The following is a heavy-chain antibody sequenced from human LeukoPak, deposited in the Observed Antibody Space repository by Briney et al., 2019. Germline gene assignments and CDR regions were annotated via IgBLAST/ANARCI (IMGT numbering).Heavy chain of an antibody. J-gene: IGHJ4*02. Sequence: PSETLSLTCAVSGYSISSGYYWGWIRQPPGKGLEWIGSIYHSGSTYYNPSLKSRVTISVDTSKNQFSLKLSSVTAADTAVYYCARESEVINRAPDYWGQGTLVTVSS. V-gene: IGHV4-38-2*02. CDR2: IYHSGST. CDR3: ARESEVINRAPDY. D-gene: IGHD3-22*01. CDR1: GYSISSGYY.